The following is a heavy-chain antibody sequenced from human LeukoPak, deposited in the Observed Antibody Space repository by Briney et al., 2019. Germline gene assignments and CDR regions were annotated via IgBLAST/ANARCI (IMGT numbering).Heavy chain of an antibody. CDR1: GGTFSSYA. Sequence: SVKVSCKASGGTFSSYAISWVRQAPGQGLEWMGGIIPIFGTANYAQKFQGRVTITTDESTSTAYMELSSLRSEDTAVYYCARVYYDSTKKYGMDVWGQGTTVTVSS. J-gene: IGHJ6*02. CDR2: IIPIFGTA. V-gene: IGHV1-69*05. CDR3: ARVYYDSTKKYGMDV. D-gene: IGHD3-22*01.